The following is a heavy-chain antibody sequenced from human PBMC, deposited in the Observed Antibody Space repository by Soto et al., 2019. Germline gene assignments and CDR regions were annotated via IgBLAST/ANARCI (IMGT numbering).Heavy chain of an antibody. CDR1: GFTFNTYG. Sequence: PGGSLRLSCAASGFTFNTYGMNWVRQAPGKGLEWVSYISPSGYTIYYADSVEGRFTISRDNAKNSLYLQMNSLRDEDTSVYYCARGQLCTTSCSNWFDPWGQGTLVTVSS. J-gene: IGHJ5*02. CDR2: ISPSGYTI. CDR3: ARGQLCTTSCSNWFDP. D-gene: IGHD2-2*01. V-gene: IGHV3-48*02.